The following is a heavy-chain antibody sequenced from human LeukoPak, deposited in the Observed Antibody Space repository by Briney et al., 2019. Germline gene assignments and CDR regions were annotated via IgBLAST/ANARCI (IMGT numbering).Heavy chain of an antibody. CDR1: GGSISSSSYY. V-gene: IGHV4-39*07. D-gene: IGHD6-13*01. J-gene: IGHJ4*02. CDR2: IYYSGST. Sequence: PLETLSLTCTVSGGSISSSSYYWGWIRQPPGKGLEWIGSIYYSGSTYYNPSLKSRVTISVDTSKNQFSLKLSSVTAADTAVYYCARMGIPAMIDYWGQGTLVTVSS. CDR3: ARMGIPAMIDY.